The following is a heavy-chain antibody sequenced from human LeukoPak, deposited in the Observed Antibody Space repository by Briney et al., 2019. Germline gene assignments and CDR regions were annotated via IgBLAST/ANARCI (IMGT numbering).Heavy chain of an antibody. D-gene: IGHD3-3*01. CDR3: ARDYYDFWSGYLEYYFDY. Sequence: PGGSLRLSCAASGFTFSSYWMSWVRQAPGKGLEWVANIKQDGSGKYYVDSVKGRFTISRDNAKNSLYLQMNSLRAEDTAVYYCARDYYDFWSGYLEYYFDYWGQGTLVTVSS. J-gene: IGHJ4*02. CDR1: GFTFSSYW. CDR2: IKQDGSGK. V-gene: IGHV3-7*01.